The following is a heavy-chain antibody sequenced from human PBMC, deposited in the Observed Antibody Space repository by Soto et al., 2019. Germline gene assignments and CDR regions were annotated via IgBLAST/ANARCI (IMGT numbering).Heavy chain of an antibody. D-gene: IGHD3-10*01. Sequence: GGSLRLSCAASGFTFSSYGMHWFRQAPGKGLEWVAVISYDGSNKYYADSVKGRFTISRDNSKNTLYLQMNSLRAEDTAVYYCAKDGFGELLSPAYFDYWGQGTLVTVSS. V-gene: IGHV3-30*18. CDR2: ISYDGSNK. J-gene: IGHJ4*02. CDR1: GFTFSSYG. CDR3: AKDGFGELLSPAYFDY.